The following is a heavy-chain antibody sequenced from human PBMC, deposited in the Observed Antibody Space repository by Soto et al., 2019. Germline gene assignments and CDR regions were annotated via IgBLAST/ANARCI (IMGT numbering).Heavy chain of an antibody. J-gene: IGHJ4*02. CDR1: GGTFSSYT. D-gene: IGHD6-13*01. Sequence: QVQLVQSGAEVKKPGSSVKVSCKASGGTFSSYTISWVRQAPGQGLEWMGRIIPIPGIANYAQKFQGRVTITADKSTSTACMELSSLRSEDTAVYSCARLSGSGPFDYWGQGTLVTVSP. CDR2: IIPIPGIA. V-gene: IGHV1-69*02. CDR3: ARLSGSGPFDY.